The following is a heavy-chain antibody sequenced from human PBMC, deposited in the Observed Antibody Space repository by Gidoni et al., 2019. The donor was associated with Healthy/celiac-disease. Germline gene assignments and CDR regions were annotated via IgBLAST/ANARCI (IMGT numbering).Heavy chain of an antibody. D-gene: IGHD3-16*02. V-gene: IGHV3-21*01. CDR1: GFPSSSNS. Sequence: EVRLWGSGGGLFKPGGSLSLPCAASGFPSSSNSITGVRQAPGKGLEWVSSISSSSSYIYYADSVKGRFTISRDNAKNSLYLQMNSLRAEDTAVYYCARDWDGDYVWGSYRQNWFDPWGQGTLVTVSS. CDR3: ARDWDGDYVWGSYRQNWFDP. J-gene: IGHJ5*02. CDR2: ISSSSSYI.